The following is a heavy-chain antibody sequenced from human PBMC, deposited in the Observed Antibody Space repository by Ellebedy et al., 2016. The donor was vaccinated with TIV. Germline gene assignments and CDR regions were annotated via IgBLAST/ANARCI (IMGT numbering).Heavy chain of an antibody. CDR3: ARDQWLDAPGDY. V-gene: IGHV3-21*01. J-gene: IGHJ4*02. D-gene: IGHD6-19*01. CDR2: ISSSSSYI. CDR1: GFTFSSYW. Sequence: GESLKISCAASGFTFSSYWMSWVRQAPGKGLEWVSSISSSSSYIYYADSVKGRFTISRDNAKNSLYLQMNSLRAEDTAVYYCARDQWLDAPGDYWGQGTLVTVSS.